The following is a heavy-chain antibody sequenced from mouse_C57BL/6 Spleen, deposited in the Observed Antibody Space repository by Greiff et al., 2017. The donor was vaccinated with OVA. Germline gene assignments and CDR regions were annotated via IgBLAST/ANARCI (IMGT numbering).Heavy chain of an antibody. V-gene: IGHV1-72*01. J-gene: IGHJ3*01. Sequence: QVQLKQPGAELVKPGASVKLSCKASGYTFTSYWMHWVKQRPGRGLEWIGRIDPNSGGTKYNEKFKSKATLTVDKPSSTAYMQLSSLTSEDSAVYYCARLGLSNPFAYWGQGTLVTVSA. CDR3: ARLGLSNPFAY. CDR2: IDPNSGGT. CDR1: GYTFTSYW. D-gene: IGHD2-5*01.